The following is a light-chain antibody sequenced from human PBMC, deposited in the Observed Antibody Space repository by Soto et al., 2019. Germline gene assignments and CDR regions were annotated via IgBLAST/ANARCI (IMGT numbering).Light chain of an antibody. Sequence: QSALTQPASVSGSPGQSITISCTGTSSDVGGYNYVSWYQQHPGKAPKLMIYDVSSRPSGVSSRFSGSKSGNTASLTISGLQAEDEADYYCSLYAGSSTLFGGGTKLTVL. CDR2: DVS. CDR3: SLYAGSSTL. J-gene: IGLJ2*01. CDR1: SSDVGGYNY. V-gene: IGLV2-14*01.